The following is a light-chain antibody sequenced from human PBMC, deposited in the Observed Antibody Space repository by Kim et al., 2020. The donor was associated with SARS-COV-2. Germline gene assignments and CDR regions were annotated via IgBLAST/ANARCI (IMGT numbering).Light chain of an antibody. Sequence: GQSIPLSCTGTGSDIGTFNSVAWYQQHPGKAPKLILFEVSNRPSGVSDRFSGSKSGNTASLTISGLQPEDEATYYCNSYTGDSTLLFGGGTQLTVL. CDR1: GSDIGTFNS. J-gene: IGLJ3*02. V-gene: IGLV2-14*03. CDR2: EVS. CDR3: NSYTGDSTLL.